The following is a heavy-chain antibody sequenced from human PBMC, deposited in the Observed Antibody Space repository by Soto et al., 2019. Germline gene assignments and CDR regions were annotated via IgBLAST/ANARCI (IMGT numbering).Heavy chain of an antibody. CDR1: GGSISSSNW. CDR3: ASLSSGWLKHYYYYGMDV. V-gene: IGHV4-4*02. J-gene: IGHJ6*02. D-gene: IGHD6-19*01. Sequence: PSETLSLTCAVSGGSISSSNWWSWVRQPPGKGLEWIGEIYHSGSTNYNPSLKSRVTISVDKSKNQFSLKLSSVTAADTAVYYCASLSSGWLKHYYYYGMDVWGQGTTVTVSS. CDR2: IYHSGST.